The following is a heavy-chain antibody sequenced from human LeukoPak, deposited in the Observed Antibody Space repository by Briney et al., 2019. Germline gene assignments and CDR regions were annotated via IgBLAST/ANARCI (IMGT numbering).Heavy chain of an antibody. CDR1: GGSISSYY. D-gene: IGHD1-7*01. CDR3: GRDSGINGTNRAFDY. CDR2: IYTSGST. V-gene: IGHV4-4*07. Sequence: SETLSLTCTVSGGSISSYYWSWIRQPAGKGLEWIGRIYTSGSTNYNPSLKSRVTMSVDTSKNQFSLKLSSVTAADTAVYYCGRDSGINGTNRAFDYWGQGTLVTVSS. J-gene: IGHJ4*02.